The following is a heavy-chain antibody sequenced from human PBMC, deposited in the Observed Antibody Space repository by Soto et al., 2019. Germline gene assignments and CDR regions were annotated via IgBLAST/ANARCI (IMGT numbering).Heavy chain of an antibody. CDR1: GYTFTNYA. CDR2: IIPIFGTS. D-gene: IGHD6-6*01. V-gene: IGHV1-69*13. CDR3: ARHHSRPVCYYGMDV. Sequence: SVKVSCKASGYTFTNYAISWVRRAPGQGLEWMGGIIPIFGTSNHAQKFQGRVTITADESTSTAFLELSSLRSEDTAVYYCARHHSRPVCYYGMDVWGQGTTVTVSS. J-gene: IGHJ6*02.